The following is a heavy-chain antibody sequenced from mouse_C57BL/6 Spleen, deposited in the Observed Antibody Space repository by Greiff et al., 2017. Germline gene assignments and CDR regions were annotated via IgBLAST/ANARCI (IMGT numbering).Heavy chain of an antibody. CDR2: IYPGDGDT. CDR3: AIGGFTD. CDR1: GYAFSSSW. V-gene: IGHV1-82*01. Sequence: QVQLKQSGPELVKPGASVKISCKASGYAFSSSWMNWVKQRPGKGLEWIGRIYPGDGDTNYNGKFKGKATLTADNSSCTAYMQLSSLTSEDSAVYFCAIGGFTDWGQGTLVTVSA. J-gene: IGHJ3*01.